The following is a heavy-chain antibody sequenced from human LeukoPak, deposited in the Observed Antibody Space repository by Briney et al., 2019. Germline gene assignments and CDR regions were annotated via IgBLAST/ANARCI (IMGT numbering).Heavy chain of an antibody. D-gene: IGHD3-3*01. Sequence: PGGSLRLSCAASGFTFSSYAMSWVRQAPGKGLEWVSAISGSGGRTYYADSVKGRFTISRDNAKNTLYLQMNSLRAEDTAVYYCASYRGDFWSGYYSNWFDPWGQGTLVTVSS. J-gene: IGHJ5*02. CDR1: GFTFSSYA. CDR2: ISGSGGRT. CDR3: ASYRGDFWSGYYSNWFDP. V-gene: IGHV3-23*01.